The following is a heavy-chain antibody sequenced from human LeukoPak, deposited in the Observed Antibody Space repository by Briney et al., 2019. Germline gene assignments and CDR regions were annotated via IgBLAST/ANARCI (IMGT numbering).Heavy chain of an antibody. D-gene: IGHD3-22*01. CDR1: GGSISSYY. CDR2: IYYSGST. Sequence: SETLSLTCTVSGGSISSYYWSWIQQPPGKGLEWIGYIYYSGSTNYNPSLKSRVTISVDTSKNQFSLKLSSVTAADTAVYYCARGMKRAYYGDYYFDYWGQGTLVTVSS. CDR3: ARGMKRAYYGDYYFDY. V-gene: IGHV4-59*01. J-gene: IGHJ4*02.